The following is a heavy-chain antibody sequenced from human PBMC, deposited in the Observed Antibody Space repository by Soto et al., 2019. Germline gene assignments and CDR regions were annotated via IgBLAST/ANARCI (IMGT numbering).Heavy chain of an antibody. CDR1: GGTFSSYA. V-gene: IGHV1-2*02. Sequence: QVQLVQSGAEVKKPGSSVKVSCKASGGTFSSYAISWVRQAPGQGLEWMGGINPNSGGTNYAQKFQGRVTMTRDTSISTAYMELSRLRSDDTAVYYCARAAPSYYYDSSGYSLAFDIWGQGTMVTVSS. CDR3: ARAAPSYYYDSSGYSLAFDI. J-gene: IGHJ3*02. CDR2: INPNSGGT. D-gene: IGHD3-22*01.